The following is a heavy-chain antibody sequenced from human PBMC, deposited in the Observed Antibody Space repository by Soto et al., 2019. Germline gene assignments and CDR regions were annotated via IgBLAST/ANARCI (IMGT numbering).Heavy chain of an antibody. V-gene: IGHV1-69*01. D-gene: IGHD2-21*01. J-gene: IGHJ2*01. CDR3: ARDRATWGLEYFEL. CDR1: GGTFSSYA. Sequence: QVQLVQSGAEVKKPGSSVKVSCKASGGTFSSYAISWVRQAPGQGLEWMGGIIPIFGTANYAQKFQGRVTISADESTITAYMEMSSLRSEDMAVYYCARDRATWGLEYFELWGRGTLVTVSS. CDR2: IIPIFGTA.